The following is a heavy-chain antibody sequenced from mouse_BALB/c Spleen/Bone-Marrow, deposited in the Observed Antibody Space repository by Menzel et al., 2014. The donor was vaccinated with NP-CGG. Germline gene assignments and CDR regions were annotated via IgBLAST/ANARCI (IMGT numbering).Heavy chain of an antibody. V-gene: IGHV1-7*01. J-gene: IGHJ4*01. CDR1: GYTLTSYW. CDR2: INPSTGYT. CDR3: ARRGISYAMDY. Sequence: QVQLKESGAELAKPGASVKMSCKASGYTLTSYWVHWVKQRPGQGLEWIGYINPSTGYTEYNQKFKDKATLTADKSSSTAYMQLSSLTSEDSAVYYCARRGISYAMDYWGQGASVIVSS.